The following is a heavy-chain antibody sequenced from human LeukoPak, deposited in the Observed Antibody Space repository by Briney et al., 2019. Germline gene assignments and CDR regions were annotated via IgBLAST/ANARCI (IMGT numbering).Heavy chain of an antibody. V-gene: IGHV4-4*07. CDR1: DGSISSYY. Sequence: SETLSLTCTVSDGSISSYYWSWIRQPAGKGLEWIGRIYSSGSTNYNPSLKSRVTMSVDTSKNQFSLKLTSVTAADTAVYYCARNYYDGSSYYYIRPWGQGTLVTVSS. CDR2: IYSSGST. D-gene: IGHD3-22*01. CDR3: ARNYYDGSSYYYIRP. J-gene: IGHJ5*02.